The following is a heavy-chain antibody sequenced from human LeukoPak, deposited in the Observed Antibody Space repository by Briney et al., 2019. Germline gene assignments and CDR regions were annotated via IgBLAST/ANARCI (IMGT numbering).Heavy chain of an antibody. CDR2: ISSSSSTI. Sequence: PGGSLGLSCAASGFTFSSYSMNWVRQAPGKGLEWVSYISSSSSTIYYADSVKGRFTISRDNAKNSLYLQMNSLTAEDTAVYYCAKDDIGTFTYYYDSSGYLTDYWGRGTLVTVSS. CDR3: AKDDIGTFTYYYDSSGYLTDY. D-gene: IGHD3-22*01. CDR1: GFTFSSYS. V-gene: IGHV3-48*01. J-gene: IGHJ4*02.